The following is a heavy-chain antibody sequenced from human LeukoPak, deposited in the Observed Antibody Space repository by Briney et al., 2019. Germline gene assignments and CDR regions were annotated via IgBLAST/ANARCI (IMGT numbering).Heavy chain of an antibody. CDR2: FDPEDGET. D-gene: IGHD1-26*01. CDR1: GYTLTELS. V-gene: IGHV1-24*01. Sequence: ASVKVSCKVSGYTLTELSMHWVRQARGKGREWMGGFDPEDGETIYAQKFQGRVTMAEDTSTDTAYMELSSLRSEDTAVYYCATDQSGNLTPDAFDIWGQGTMVTASS. CDR3: ATDQSGNLTPDAFDI. J-gene: IGHJ3*02.